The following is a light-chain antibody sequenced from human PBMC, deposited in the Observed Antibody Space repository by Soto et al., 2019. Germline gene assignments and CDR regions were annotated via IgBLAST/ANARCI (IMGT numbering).Light chain of an antibody. CDR1: QGINNY. J-gene: IGKJ5*01. Sequence: IQLTQSPFFLSASVGDRVAITCRASQGINNYLVWYQQKAGKAPKSLIYAASNLQTGVPSRFSGSGSRTEFTLTISSLQPEDSATYYCRQHNSFPSPVGQGTRLEIK. CDR2: AAS. CDR3: RQHNSFPSP. V-gene: IGKV1-9*01.